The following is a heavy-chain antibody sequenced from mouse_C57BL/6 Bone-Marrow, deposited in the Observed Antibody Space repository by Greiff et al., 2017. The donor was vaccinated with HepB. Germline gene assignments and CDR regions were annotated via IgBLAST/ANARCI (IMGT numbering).Heavy chain of an antibody. CDR2: ISDGGSYT. CDR3: AMPRALYGSSLAY. V-gene: IGHV5-4*01. J-gene: IGHJ3*01. Sequence: EVQLVESGGGLVKPGGSLKLSCAASGFTFSSYAMSWVRQTPEKRLEWVATISDGGSYTYYPDNVKGRFTISRDNAKNNLYLQMSHLKSEDTAMYYCAMPRALYGSSLAYWGQGTLVTVSA. D-gene: IGHD1-1*01. CDR1: GFTFSSYA.